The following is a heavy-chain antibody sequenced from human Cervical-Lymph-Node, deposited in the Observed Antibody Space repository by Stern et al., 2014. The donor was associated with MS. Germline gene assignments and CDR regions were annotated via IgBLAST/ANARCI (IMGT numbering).Heavy chain of an antibody. V-gene: IGHV1-24*01. CDR2: FDPEDGEI. D-gene: IGHD3-22*01. CDR3: ATAPLAYYYDTSAYYNNY. Sequence: QDQLVQSGAEVKKPGASVKVSCKVSGYPLTELSMHWVRQAPGRGIEWMGGFDPEDGEIIYAQKFQGRVSMTEDASTETAYMDLSSLTSEDTAVYYCATAPLAYYYDTSAYYNNYWGQGTLVTVSS. J-gene: IGHJ4*02. CDR1: GYPLTELS.